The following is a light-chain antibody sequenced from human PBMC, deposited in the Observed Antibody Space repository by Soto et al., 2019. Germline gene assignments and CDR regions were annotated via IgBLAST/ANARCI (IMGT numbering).Light chain of an antibody. CDR3: CSYAGSRTYL. J-gene: IGLJ1*01. CDR2: DDN. CDR1: SSNIGGNS. Sequence: QSVLTQPPSVSAAPGQKVTISCSGSSSNIGGNSVSWYQQLPGTAPKLLIYDDNKRPSGIPDRFSGSKSGNTASLTISGLQTEDEADYYCCSYAGSRTYLFGTGTKVTVL. V-gene: IGLV1-51*01.